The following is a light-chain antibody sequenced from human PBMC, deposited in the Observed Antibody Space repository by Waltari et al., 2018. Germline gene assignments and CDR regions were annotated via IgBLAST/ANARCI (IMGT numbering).Light chain of an antibody. CDR3: QQSSNWPRYT. CDR1: QSVGDY. CDR2: DAS. Sequence: EIVLTQSPATLSLSPGERATLSCRASQSVGDYLAWHQQKPGQAPRLLIYDASNRATGIPARFSGSGSGTDFTLTISSLEPEDFAVYYCQQSSNWPRYTFGQGTKLEIK. V-gene: IGKV3-11*01. J-gene: IGKJ2*01.